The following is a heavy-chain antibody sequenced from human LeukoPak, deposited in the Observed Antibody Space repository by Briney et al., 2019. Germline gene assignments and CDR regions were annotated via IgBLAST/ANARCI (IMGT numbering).Heavy chain of an antibody. J-gene: IGHJ4*02. D-gene: IGHD4-17*01. CDR1: GDSIGRYN. CDR3: ARGSYGDYDGGTFDY. CDR2: IFYIGST. V-gene: IGHV4-59*01. Sequence: PPETLSLTRTDPGDSIGRYNWCWVPQRPGKGLGWIGHIFYIGSTNYNPSLKSRVTISVDTSKNQFSLKLSSVTAADTAVYYCARGSYGDYDGGTFDYWGQGTLVTVSS.